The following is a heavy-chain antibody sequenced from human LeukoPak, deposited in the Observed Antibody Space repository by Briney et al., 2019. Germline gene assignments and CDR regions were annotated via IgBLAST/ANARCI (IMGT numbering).Heavy chain of an antibody. J-gene: IGHJ6*03. Sequence: ASVKVSCKASGGTFSSYAISWVRQAPGQGLEWMGGIIPIFGTANYAQKFQGRVTMTRDMSTSTVYMELSSLRSEDTAVYYCAAARGYSYDYYYYYMDVWGKGTTVTVSS. V-gene: IGHV1-69*05. CDR3: AAARGYSYDYYYYYMDV. CDR1: GGTFSSYA. D-gene: IGHD5-18*01. CDR2: IIPIFGTA.